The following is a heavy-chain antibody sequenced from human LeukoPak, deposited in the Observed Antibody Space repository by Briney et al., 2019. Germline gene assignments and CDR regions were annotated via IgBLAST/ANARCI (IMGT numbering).Heavy chain of an antibody. D-gene: IGHD4-17*01. CDR3: ARDRGYGDYLHYFNY. J-gene: IGHJ4*02. CDR2: IYYSGST. Sequence: SETLSPHCTGSGGSIHSNYRSWIPQPPGKGLEWIGYIYYSGSTNSNPSLKSRATISVDTSKNQFSLNLSSVTAADTAVYYCARDRGYGDYLHYFNYWGQGTLVTVSS. CDR1: GGSIHSNY. V-gene: IGHV4-59*01.